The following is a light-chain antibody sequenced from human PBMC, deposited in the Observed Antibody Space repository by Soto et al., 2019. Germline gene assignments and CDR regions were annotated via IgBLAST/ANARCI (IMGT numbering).Light chain of an antibody. CDR1: QSISNY. V-gene: IGKV1-39*01. CDR3: AVSSFPPHR. J-gene: IGKJ1*01. Sequence: PTTLSASVGDRVTITCRASQSISNYLNWYQQRPGKAPKLLIYLASSLSSGVPSKFSGSGSGTDFTLTICFFQAEDGIPDKSAVSSFPPHRFCERTKV. CDR2: LAS.